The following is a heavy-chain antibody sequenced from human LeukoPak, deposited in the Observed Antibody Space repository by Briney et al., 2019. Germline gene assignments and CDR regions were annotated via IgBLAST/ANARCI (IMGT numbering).Heavy chain of an antibody. V-gene: IGHV3-43*02. Sequence: GGSLRLACAASGFTLDDYAMHWVRHAPGKGVEWVSFIRGDGGSTYYADSVKGRFTISRDNSKNSLYLQMNSLRTEDTALYYCAKDFLSSYYYDSSGYYGWGQGTLVTVSS. CDR1: GFTLDDYA. CDR2: IRGDGGST. D-gene: IGHD3-22*01. CDR3: AKDFLSSYYYDSSGYYG. J-gene: IGHJ4*02.